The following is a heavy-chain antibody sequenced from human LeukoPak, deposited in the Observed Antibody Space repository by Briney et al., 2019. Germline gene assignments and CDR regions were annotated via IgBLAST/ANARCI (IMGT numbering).Heavy chain of an antibody. V-gene: IGHV3-48*01. CDR3: ARAAYYYGSGSSFDY. CDR1: GFTFSSYS. J-gene: IGHJ4*02. CDR2: ISSSSTI. D-gene: IGHD3-10*01. Sequence: GGSLRLSCAASGFTFSSYSMNWVRQAPGKGLEWVSYISSSSTIYYADSVKGRFTISRDNAKNSLYLQMNSLRAEDTAVYYCARAAYYYGSGSSFDYWGQGTLVTVSS.